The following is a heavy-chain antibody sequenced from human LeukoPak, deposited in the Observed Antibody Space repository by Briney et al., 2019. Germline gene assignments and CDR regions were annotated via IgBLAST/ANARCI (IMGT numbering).Heavy chain of an antibody. J-gene: IGHJ4*02. V-gene: IGHV1-46*01. CDR2: FNPSGSST. Sequence: ASVKVSCKASGYTFTSFYMHWVRQGPGQGLEWMGIFNPSGSSTTYAQKFQGRVTMTRDTSTSIVYMELSSLGSEDTAVYYCARAGENYYDFYYWGQGTLVTVSS. CDR1: GYTFTSFY. CDR3: ARAGENYYDFYY. D-gene: IGHD1-26*01.